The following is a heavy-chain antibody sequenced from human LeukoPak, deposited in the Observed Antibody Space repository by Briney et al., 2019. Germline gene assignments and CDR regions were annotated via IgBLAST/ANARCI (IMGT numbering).Heavy chain of an antibody. J-gene: IGHJ4*02. CDR3: ARDQGDSSVCVDN. D-gene: IGHD3-22*01. V-gene: IGHV3-21*01. CDR2: ISSSSAYI. Sequence: GGSLRLSCAASGFTFSSHTMNWVRQAPGKGLEWVSSISSSSAYILYADSVKGRFTISRDNAKNSLYLQMNSLRDEDTAVYYCARDQGDSSVCVDNWGQGTLATVSS. CDR1: GFTFSSHT.